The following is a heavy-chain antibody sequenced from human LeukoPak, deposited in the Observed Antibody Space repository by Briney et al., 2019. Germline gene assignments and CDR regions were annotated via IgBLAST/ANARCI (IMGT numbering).Heavy chain of an antibody. CDR2: IIPIFGIA. V-gene: IGHV1-69*04. D-gene: IGHD1-26*01. Sequence: GASVKVSCKASGGTFSSYAISWVRQAPGQGPEWMGRIIPIFGIANYAQKFQGRVTITADKSTSTAYMELSSLRSEDTAVYYCAREGGATHFDYWGQGTLVTVSS. J-gene: IGHJ4*02. CDR3: AREGGATHFDY. CDR1: GGTFSSYA.